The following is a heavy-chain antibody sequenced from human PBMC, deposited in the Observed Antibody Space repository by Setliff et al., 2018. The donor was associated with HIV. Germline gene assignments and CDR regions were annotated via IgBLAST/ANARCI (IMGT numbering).Heavy chain of an antibody. V-gene: IGHV3-15*01. J-gene: IGHJ3*01. CDR1: GFIFSNYV. Sequence: GGSLRLSCAASGFIFSNYVMHWVRQTPGKGLEWVGRIKSKTDGGTTDYAAPVKGRFTISVDDSKTTLYLQMNSLKTEDTAVYYCSTLVGANPYHDAFDVWGQGTKVTVSS. CDR2: IKSKTDGGTT. D-gene: IGHD1-26*01. CDR3: STLVGANPYHDAFDV.